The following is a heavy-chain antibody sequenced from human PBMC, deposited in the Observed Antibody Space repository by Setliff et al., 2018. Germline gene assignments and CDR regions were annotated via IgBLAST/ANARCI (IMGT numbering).Heavy chain of an antibody. Sequence: PSETLSLTCTVSGGSISSGGYYWSWIRQHPGKGLEWIGYIYYSGSTYYNPSLKSRVTIYVDTSKNQFSLKLTSVTAADTAVYYCARRPLYHYDFWSNWFDPWGQGTLVTVSS. J-gene: IGHJ5*02. V-gene: IGHV4-31*03. CDR1: GGSISSGGYY. CDR3: ARRPLYHYDFWSNWFDP. CDR2: IYYSGST. D-gene: IGHD3-3*01.